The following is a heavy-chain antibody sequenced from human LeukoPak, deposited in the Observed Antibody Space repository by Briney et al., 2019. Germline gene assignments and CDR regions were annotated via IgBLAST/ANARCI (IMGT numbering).Heavy chain of an antibody. Sequence: GASVKLSCNASGYSFSNYGTRWVRQAPGQGLECMGGISGYNGNTNYAQKFQGRVTMTTDTSTRTAYMELRSLRSDDTAVYYCARDCGYQCLFDYWGQGTLVTVSS. CDR2: ISGYNGNT. CDR3: ARDCGYQCLFDY. CDR1: GYSFSNYG. D-gene: IGHD5-12*01. J-gene: IGHJ4*02. V-gene: IGHV1-18*01.